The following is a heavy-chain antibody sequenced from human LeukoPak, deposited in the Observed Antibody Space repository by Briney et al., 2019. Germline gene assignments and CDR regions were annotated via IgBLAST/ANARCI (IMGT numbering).Heavy chain of an antibody. CDR3: ARVGDGYNYGDY. CDR2: IYYSGST. D-gene: IGHD5-24*01. CDR1: GGSISSHY. V-gene: IGHV4-59*11. Sequence: SETLSFTGTGSGGSISSHYWSWIRQPPGKGLEWIGYIYYSGSTNYNPSLKRRVTISVDTSKNPFSLKLSSVTAAGPAVYYCARVGDGYNYGDYRGPGNLVTVSS. J-gene: IGHJ4*02.